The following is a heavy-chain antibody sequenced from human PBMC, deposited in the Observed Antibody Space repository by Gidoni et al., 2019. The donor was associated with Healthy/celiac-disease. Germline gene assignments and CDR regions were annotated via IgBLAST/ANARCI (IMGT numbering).Heavy chain of an antibody. D-gene: IGHD5-18*01. CDR3: AREGYSYGYNYYGMDV. J-gene: IGHJ6*02. CDR2: ISSSSSYI. CDR1: GCTFRIYS. V-gene: IGHV3-21*01. Sequence: EVQLVESGGGVVKPGGSLRLSGEASGCTFRIYSMNWVRQAPGKGLEWVSSISSSSSYIYYADSVKGRFTISRDNAKNSLYLQMNSLRAEDTAVYYCAREGYSYGYNYYGMDVWGQGTTVTVSS.